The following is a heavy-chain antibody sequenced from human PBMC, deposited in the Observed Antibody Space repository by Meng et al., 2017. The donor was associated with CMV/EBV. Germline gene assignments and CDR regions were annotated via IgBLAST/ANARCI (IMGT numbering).Heavy chain of an antibody. CDR3: ARSQVYANSYYYYGTDV. V-gene: IGHV1-18*01. CDR2: ISAYNGNT. Sequence: ASVKVSCKASGYTFTSYGISWVRQAPGQGLEWMGWISAYNGNTNYAQKLQGRVTMTTDTSTSTAYMELRSLRSDDTAVYYCARSQVYANSYYYYGTDVWGQGTTVTVSS. CDR1: GYTFTSYG. D-gene: IGHD2-8*01. J-gene: IGHJ6*02.